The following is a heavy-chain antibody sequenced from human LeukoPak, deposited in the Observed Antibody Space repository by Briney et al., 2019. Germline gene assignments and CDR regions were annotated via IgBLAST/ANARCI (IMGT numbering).Heavy chain of an antibody. Sequence: ASVKVSCKASGGTFSSYAISWVRQAPGQGLEWMGGIIPIFGTANYAQKFQGRVTITADKSTSTAYMELSSLRSEDTAVYYCARERIAAATNWFDPWGQGTLVTVSS. CDR2: IIPIFGTA. J-gene: IGHJ5*02. CDR3: ARERIAAATNWFDP. D-gene: IGHD6-13*01. CDR1: GGTFSSYA. V-gene: IGHV1-69*06.